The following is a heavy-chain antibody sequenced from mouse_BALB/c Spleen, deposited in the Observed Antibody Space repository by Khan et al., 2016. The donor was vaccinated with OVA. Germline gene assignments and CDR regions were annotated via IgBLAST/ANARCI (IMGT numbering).Heavy chain of an antibody. V-gene: IGHV5-17*02. CDR3: ATSYYYGYYFDY. J-gene: IGHJ2*01. Sequence: EVMLVESGGGLVQPGGSRKLSCAASGFTFSSYGMHWVRQAPEKGLEWVAYISGDSSTIYYADTVKGRFTISRDNPKNTLFLHMTSLMSEDTSMYYCATSYYYGYYFDYWGPGTTLTVSS. CDR1: GFTFSSYG. D-gene: IGHD1-1*01. CDR2: ISGDSSTI.